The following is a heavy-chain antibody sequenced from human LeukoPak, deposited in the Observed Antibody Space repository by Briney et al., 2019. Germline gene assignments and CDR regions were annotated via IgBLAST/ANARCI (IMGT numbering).Heavy chain of an antibody. CDR3: ARFSVGEYQLLTPFDY. V-gene: IGHV3-7*01. D-gene: IGHD2-2*01. Sequence: GGSLRLSCAASGFTFSSYWMSWVRQAPGKGLEWVANINQDGSKKYHVDSVKGRFTISRDNAKNSLYLQMNSLRAEDTAVYYCARFSVGEYQLLTPFDYWGQGTLVTVSS. CDR2: INQDGSKK. CDR1: GFTFSSYW. J-gene: IGHJ4*02.